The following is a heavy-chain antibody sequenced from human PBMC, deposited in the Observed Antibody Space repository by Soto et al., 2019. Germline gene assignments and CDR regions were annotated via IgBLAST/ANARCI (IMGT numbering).Heavy chain of an antibody. V-gene: IGHV4-39*01. CDR1: GGSISSSSYY. D-gene: IGHD3-10*01. CDR2: IYYSGST. CDR3: GRITMVRGVMMESKVGY. Sequence: SETLSLTCTVSGGSISSSSYYWGWIRQPPGKGLEWIGSIYYSGSTYYNPSLKSRVTISVDTPKNQFSLKLSSVTAADTAVYYCGRITMVRGVMMESKVGYWGQGTLVTVSS. J-gene: IGHJ4*02.